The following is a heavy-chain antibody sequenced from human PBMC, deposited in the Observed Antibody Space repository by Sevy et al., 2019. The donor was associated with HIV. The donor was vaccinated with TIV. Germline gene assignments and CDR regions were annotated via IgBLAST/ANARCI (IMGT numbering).Heavy chain of an antibody. CDR1: GFSYSSYG. Sequence: GGSLRLSCAASGFSYSSYGMHWVRQAPGKGLEWVAYIQYDGSNKDYADSVKGRFTISRDNSKNPLDLQMNSLSVEDTAIYYCVKEGGGEGGDHWGQGTLVTVSS. D-gene: IGHD3-10*01. J-gene: IGHJ4*02. CDR3: VKEGGGEGGDH. V-gene: IGHV3-30*02. CDR2: IQYDGSNK.